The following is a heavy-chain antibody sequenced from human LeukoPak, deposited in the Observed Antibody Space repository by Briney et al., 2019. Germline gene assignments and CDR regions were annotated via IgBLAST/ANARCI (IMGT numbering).Heavy chain of an antibody. Sequence: PGGSLRLSCAASGFTFSSYWMSWVRQAPGKGLEWVANIKQDGSEKYYVDSVKGRFTISRDNAKNSLNLQMNSLRAEDTAVYYCARVGFYYDSSGYYYPYDAFDIWGQGTIVTVSS. V-gene: IGHV3-7*04. CDR2: IKQDGSEK. CDR1: GFTFSSYW. D-gene: IGHD3-22*01. CDR3: ARVGFYYDSSGYYYPYDAFDI. J-gene: IGHJ3*02.